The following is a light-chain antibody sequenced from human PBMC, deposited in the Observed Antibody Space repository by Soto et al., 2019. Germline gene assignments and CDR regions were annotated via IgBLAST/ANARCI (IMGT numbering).Light chain of an antibody. J-gene: IGLJ2*01. CDR3: SSYTSSSTLVV. Sequence: QSALTQPASVSGSPGQSITISCTGTSSDVGDYNYVSWYQQDPGKAPKLMIYDVSNRPSGDSNRFSGSKSGNTASLTISGLQAEDAADYYCSSYTSSSTLVVFGGGTKLTVL. CDR2: DVS. V-gene: IGLV2-14*01. CDR1: SSDVGDYNY.